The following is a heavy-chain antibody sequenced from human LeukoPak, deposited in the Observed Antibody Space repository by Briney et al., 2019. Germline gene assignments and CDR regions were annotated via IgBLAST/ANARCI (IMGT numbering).Heavy chain of an antibody. J-gene: IGHJ6*03. CDR2: IYSGGST. Sequence: PGGSLRLSCAASGFTFSSYEMNWVRQAPGKGLEWVSVIYSGGSTYYADSVKGRFTISRDNSKNTLYLQMNSLRAEDTAVYYCASAPRKDYGDYIYYYYYMDVWGKGTTVTISS. D-gene: IGHD4-17*01. CDR3: ASAPRKDYGDYIYYYYYMDV. CDR1: GFTFSSYE. V-gene: IGHV3-66*01.